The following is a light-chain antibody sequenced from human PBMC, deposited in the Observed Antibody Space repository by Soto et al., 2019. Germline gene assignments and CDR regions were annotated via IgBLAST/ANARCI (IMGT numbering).Light chain of an antibody. Sequence: IVLTHSPATLSFSRGEIATLSFRASQSVSSYLAWYQQKPGQAPRLVIYDIFTRATGVPTRISGSGSGTEFTLTISSLQSEDFAVYYCQQYNSWPLTFGGGTKVDIK. V-gene: IGKV3D-15*01. CDR1: QSVSSY. CDR2: DIF. CDR3: QQYNSWPLT. J-gene: IGKJ4*01.